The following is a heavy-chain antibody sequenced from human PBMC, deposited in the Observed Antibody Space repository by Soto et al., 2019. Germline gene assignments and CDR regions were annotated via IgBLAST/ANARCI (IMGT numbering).Heavy chain of an antibody. V-gene: IGHV3-23*01. CDR1: GFTFSSYA. Sequence: EVQLLESGGGLVQPGGSLRLSCAASGFTFSSYAMSWVRQAPGKGLEWVSAISGSGGSTYYADSVKGRFTISRDNSKNTLELQMNSLSAEDTAVYFCAKVGGRGSWSLIIFLFDYWGQGTLVTVSS. D-gene: IGHD3-10*01. CDR3: AKVGGRGSWSLIIFLFDY. CDR2: ISGSGGST. J-gene: IGHJ4*02.